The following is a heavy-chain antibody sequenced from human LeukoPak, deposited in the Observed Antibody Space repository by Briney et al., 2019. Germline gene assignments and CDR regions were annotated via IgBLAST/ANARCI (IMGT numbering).Heavy chain of an antibody. V-gene: IGHV4-61*02. Sequence: PSQTLSLTCTVSGASINTGRAHWSRIRQPAGKGLEWIGRIYTSGTTNYNPSLTGRITMSVDTSKNQFSLKLTSVTAADTAVYYCASRVDGYNPWGQGTLVTVSS. CDR3: ASRVDGYNP. J-gene: IGHJ5*02. CDR2: IYTSGTT. D-gene: IGHD5-24*01. CDR1: GASINTGRAH.